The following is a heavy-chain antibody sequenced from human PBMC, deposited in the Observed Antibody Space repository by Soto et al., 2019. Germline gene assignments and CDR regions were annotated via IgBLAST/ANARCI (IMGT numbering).Heavy chain of an antibody. Sequence: EVQLVESGGGLVKPGGSLRLSCAASGFTFSSYSMNWVRQAPGKGLEWVSSISSSSSYIYYADSVKGRFTISRDNAKNSLYLQMNSLRAEDTAVYYCARDGLELPFSYYYGMDVWGQGTTVTVSS. J-gene: IGHJ6*02. CDR3: ARDGLELPFSYYYGMDV. D-gene: IGHD1-7*01. CDR1: GFTFSSYS. V-gene: IGHV3-21*01. CDR2: ISSSSSYI.